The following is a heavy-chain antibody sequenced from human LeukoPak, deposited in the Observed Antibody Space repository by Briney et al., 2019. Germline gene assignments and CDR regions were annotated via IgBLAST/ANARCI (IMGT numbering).Heavy chain of an antibody. Sequence: GASVKVSCKASGYTFTSYDINWVRQATGQGLEWMGWMNPNSGNTGYAQKFQGRVTMTRNTSISTAYMELSSLRSENTAVYYCARGRGSGWYVLSLCDYWGQGTLVTVSS. J-gene: IGHJ4*02. CDR3: ARGRGSGWYVLSLCDY. CDR1: GYTFTSYD. CDR2: MNPNSGNT. D-gene: IGHD6-19*01. V-gene: IGHV1-8*01.